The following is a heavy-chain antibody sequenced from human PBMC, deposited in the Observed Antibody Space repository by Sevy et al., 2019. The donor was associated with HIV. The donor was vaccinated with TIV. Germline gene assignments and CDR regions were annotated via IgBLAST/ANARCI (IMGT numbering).Heavy chain of an antibody. CDR3: ATPGITMVQGVIFDY. V-gene: IGHV1-24*01. Sequence: ASVKVSYKVSGYTLTELSMHWVRQAPGKGLEWMGGFDPEDGETIYAQKFQGRVTMTEDTSTDTAYMELSSLRSEDMAVYYCATPGITMVQGVIFDYWGQGTLVTVSS. CDR2: FDPEDGET. D-gene: IGHD3-10*01. CDR1: GYTLTELS. J-gene: IGHJ4*02.